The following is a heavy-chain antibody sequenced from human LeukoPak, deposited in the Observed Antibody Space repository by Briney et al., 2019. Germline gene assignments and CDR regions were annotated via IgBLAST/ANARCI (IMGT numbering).Heavy chain of an antibody. CDR1: GFTFSSYA. CDR3: ATEPGIGYAFDI. D-gene: IGHD3-10*01. V-gene: IGHV3-23*01. Sequence: PGGSLRLSCAASGFTFSSYAMSWVRQAPGKGLEWVSATSGSGGSTYYADSVKGRFTISRDNSKNTLYLQMNSLRAEDMAVYYCATEPGIGYAFDIWGQGRMVTVSS. J-gene: IGHJ3*02. CDR2: TSGSGGST.